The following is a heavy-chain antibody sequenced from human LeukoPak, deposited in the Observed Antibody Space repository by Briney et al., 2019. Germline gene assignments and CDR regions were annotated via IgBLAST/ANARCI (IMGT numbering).Heavy chain of an antibody. D-gene: IGHD2-15*01. CDR2: IFHTGDV. CDR1: GYSINSGYF. V-gene: IGHV4-38-2*02. Sequence: PSETLSLTCTVSGYSINSGYFWGWVRQPPGKGPEWIGSIFHTGDVYYNPSLRSRVTVSVDTSRNQVSLKVTSVTSADTALYYCARVVASTSIDSWGQGTLVTVSS. J-gene: IGHJ4*02. CDR3: ARVVASTSIDS.